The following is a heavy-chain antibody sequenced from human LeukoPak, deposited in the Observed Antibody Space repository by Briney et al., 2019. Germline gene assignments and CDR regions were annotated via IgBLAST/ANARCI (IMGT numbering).Heavy chain of an antibody. CDR3: ARGGIYCGSDCFIDY. Sequence: PSETLSLTCAVYGESFSGYYWSWLRQPPGKGLECIGEINHSGSTNYNPSLKSRVTISVDTSKNQFSLRLSSVTAADTAVYHCARGGIYCGSDCFIDYWGQGTLVTVSS. J-gene: IGHJ4*02. CDR2: INHSGST. CDR1: GESFSGYY. D-gene: IGHD2-21*02. V-gene: IGHV4-34*01.